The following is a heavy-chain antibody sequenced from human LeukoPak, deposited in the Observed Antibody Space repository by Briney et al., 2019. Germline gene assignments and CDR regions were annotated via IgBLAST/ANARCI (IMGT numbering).Heavy chain of an antibody. Sequence: PGGSLRLSCAASGFTFSSYEMNWVRQAPGKGLEWVSYISSSGSTIYYADSVKGRFTISRDNSKNTLYLQMNSLRAEDTAVYYCAKDLTRLANYFDYWGQGTLVTVSS. CDR3: AKDLTRLANYFDY. CDR1: GFTFSSYE. D-gene: IGHD3-3*01. V-gene: IGHV3-48*03. J-gene: IGHJ4*02. CDR2: ISSSGSTI.